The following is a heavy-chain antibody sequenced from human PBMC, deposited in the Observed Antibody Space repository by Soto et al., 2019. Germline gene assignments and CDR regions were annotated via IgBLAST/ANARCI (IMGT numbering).Heavy chain of an antibody. CDR2: IIPIFGIA. CDR3: AREDRDRETGLVPAAIDGMDV. J-gene: IGHJ6*02. Sequence: QVQLVQSGAEVKKPGSSVKVSCKASGGTFSRYSIAWVRQAPGHGLEWIGRIIPIFGIASYAQKFQGRVTITTDESTSTASMELSSLRSDDTAVYYCAREDRDRETGLVPAAIDGMDVWGQGPTVTVSS. CDR1: GGTFSRYS. V-gene: IGHV1-69*05. D-gene: IGHD2-2*01.